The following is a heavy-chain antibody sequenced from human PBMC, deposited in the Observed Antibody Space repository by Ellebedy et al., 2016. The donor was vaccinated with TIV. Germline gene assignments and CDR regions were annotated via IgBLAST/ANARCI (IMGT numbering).Heavy chain of an antibody. CDR2: TKQDGSEK. CDR3: AREWRGYSGYDGFDY. D-gene: IGHD5-12*01. Sequence: GGSLRLSCAASGFTFSSYSMHWVRQAPGKGLEWVASTKQDGSEKYYVDSVSGRFTVSRDNAKNSLYLQMNSLRAEDTAVYYCAREWRGYSGYDGFDYWGQGTLVTVSS. V-gene: IGHV3-7*01. CDR1: GFTFSSYS. J-gene: IGHJ4*02.